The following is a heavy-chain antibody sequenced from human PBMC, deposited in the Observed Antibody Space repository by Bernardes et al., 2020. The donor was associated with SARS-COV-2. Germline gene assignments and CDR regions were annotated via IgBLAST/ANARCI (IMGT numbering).Heavy chain of an antibody. D-gene: IGHD3-10*01. CDR1: GFTFSSYA. J-gene: IGHJ4*02. V-gene: IGHV3-23*01. CDR2: ISGSGVTT. CDR3: AKYWSGEPLLYFDY. Sequence: GGSLRLSCAASGFTFSSYAMSWARQAPGKGLEWVSAISGSGVTTYYADSVKGRFTISRDNSKNTLYLQMNSLRAEDTAVYYCAKYWSGEPLLYFDYWGQGTLVTVSS.